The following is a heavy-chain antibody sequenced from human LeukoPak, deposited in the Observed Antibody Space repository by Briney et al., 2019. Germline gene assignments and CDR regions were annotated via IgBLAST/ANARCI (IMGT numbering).Heavy chain of an antibody. Sequence: ASVKVSCKASGYTFTSYGISWVRQAPGQGLEWMGWISAYNGNTNYAQKLQGRVTMTTDTSTSTAYMELRSLRSDDTAVYYCAGDESRSWGYYFDYWGQGTLVTVSS. D-gene: IGHD3-16*01. V-gene: IGHV1-18*01. CDR1: GYTFTSYG. J-gene: IGHJ4*02. CDR3: AGDESRSWGYYFDY. CDR2: ISAYNGNT.